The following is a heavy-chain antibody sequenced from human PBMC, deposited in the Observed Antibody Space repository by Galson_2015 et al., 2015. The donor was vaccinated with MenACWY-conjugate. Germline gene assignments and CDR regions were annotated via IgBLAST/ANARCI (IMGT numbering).Heavy chain of an antibody. CDR3: ARDSSKKPDTAMAIDDY. CDR2: IRYDGSNK. Sequence: SLRLSCAASGFTLSSYGMHWVRQAPGKGLEWVAFIRYDGSNKYYAGSVKGRFTISRDNSKNTLYLQMNSLRAEDTAVYYCARDSSKKPDTAMAIDDYWGQGTLVTVSS. J-gene: IGHJ4*02. CDR1: GFTLSSYG. V-gene: IGHV3-30*02. D-gene: IGHD5-18*01.